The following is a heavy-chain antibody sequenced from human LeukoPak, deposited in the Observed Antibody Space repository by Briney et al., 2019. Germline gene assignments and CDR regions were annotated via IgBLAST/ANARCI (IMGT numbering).Heavy chain of an antibody. V-gene: IGHV3-7*01. Sequence: GGSLRLSCAASGFTFSSYAMSWVRQAPGKGLEWVANIKQDGSEKYYVDSVKGRFTISRDNAKNSLYLQMNSLRAEDTAVYYCAREAASGMDVWGQGTTVTVSS. J-gene: IGHJ6*02. CDR2: IKQDGSEK. CDR1: GFTFSSYA. D-gene: IGHD6-13*01. CDR3: AREAASGMDV.